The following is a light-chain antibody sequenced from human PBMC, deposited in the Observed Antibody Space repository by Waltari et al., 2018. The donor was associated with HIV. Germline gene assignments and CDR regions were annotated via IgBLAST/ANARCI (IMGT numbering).Light chain of an antibody. CDR1: GPGFRPHHF. CDR2: GVR. V-gene: IGLV2-14*01. Sequence: HSALTQPASVSGSPGQSVTISCSGAGPGFRPHHFLSWYLHFPGPAPQLPIYGVRFRPSGISPRFSASESGNTASLTISGLQSGDEADYYCSTYTDIDFLLFGSGTKLTVL. CDR3: STYTDIDFLL. J-gene: IGLJ2*01.